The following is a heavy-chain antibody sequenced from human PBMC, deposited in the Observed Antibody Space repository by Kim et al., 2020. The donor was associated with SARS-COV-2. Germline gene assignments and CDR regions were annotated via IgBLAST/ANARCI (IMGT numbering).Heavy chain of an antibody. CDR1: GFTFSNYW. D-gene: IGHD6-19*01. J-gene: IGHJ3*02. CDR3: AREFSSGWYIGDAFDI. CDR2: INHDGSEK. Sequence: GGSLRLSCAAAGFTFSNYWMNWVRQAPGKGLEWVANINHDGSEKYYVESVKGRFTISRDNAKNSLYLQMNSLRAEDTAVYYCAREFSSGWYIGDAFDIWGQGTMVTVSS. V-gene: IGHV3-7*03.